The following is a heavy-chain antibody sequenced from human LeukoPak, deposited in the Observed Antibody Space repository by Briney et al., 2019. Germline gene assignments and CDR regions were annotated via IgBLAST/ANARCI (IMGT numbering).Heavy chain of an antibody. V-gene: IGHV3-33*06. Sequence: GGSLRLSCAASGFTFGSYGMHWVRQAPGKGLEGVAVIWYDGSNKYYADSVKGRFTISRDNSKNTLYLQMNSLRAEDTAVYFCAYESRFYCGYDFDCWGQGSVGTVSS. CDR2: IWYDGSNK. CDR3: AYESRFYCGYDFDC. D-gene: IGHD5-12*01. CDR1: GFTFGSYG. J-gene: IGHJ4*02.